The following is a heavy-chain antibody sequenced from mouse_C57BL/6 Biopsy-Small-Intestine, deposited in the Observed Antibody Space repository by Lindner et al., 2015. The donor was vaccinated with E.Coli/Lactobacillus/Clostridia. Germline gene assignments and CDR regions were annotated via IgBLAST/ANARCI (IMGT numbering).Heavy chain of an antibody. D-gene: IGHD3-3*01. Sequence: SVKVSCKASGYTFTSYGISWVRQAPGQGLEWMGWISAYNGNTNYAQKLQGRVTMTRDTFTSTVYMELSSLRSEDTAVYYCARGTYGSYFDYWGQGTLVTVSS. CDR2: ISAYNGNT. V-gene: IGHV1-55*01. CDR1: GYTFTSYG. CDR3: ARGTYGSYFDY. J-gene: IGHJ2*01.